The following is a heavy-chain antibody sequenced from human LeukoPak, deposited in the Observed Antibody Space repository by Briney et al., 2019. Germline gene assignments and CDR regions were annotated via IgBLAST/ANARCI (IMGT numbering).Heavy chain of an antibody. D-gene: IGHD3-3*01. J-gene: IGHJ5*02. V-gene: IGHV1-18*01. CDR3: ARCPSFTIFGVVIWFDP. CDR1: GYTFTSYG. Sequence: GASVKVSCKASGYTFTSYGISWVRQAPGQGLEWMGWISAYNGNTNYAQKLQGRVTMTTDTSTSTAYMELRSLRSDDTAVYYCARCPSFTIFGVVIWFDPWGQGTLVTVSS. CDR2: ISAYNGNT.